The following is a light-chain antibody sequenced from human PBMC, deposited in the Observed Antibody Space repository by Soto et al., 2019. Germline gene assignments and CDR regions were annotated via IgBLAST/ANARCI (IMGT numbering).Light chain of an antibody. CDR1: QSVSSNY. CDR2: GAS. J-gene: IGKJ1*01. V-gene: IGKV3-20*01. CDR3: QQYGSLSWT. Sequence: DIVLTQSPGTLSLSPGERATLSCRASQSVSSNYLAWYQQKPGHAPRLLIYGASTRATGVPDRFSGSGSGTDFTLTISRLEPEDFAVYHCQQYGSLSWTFGQGTKVEIK.